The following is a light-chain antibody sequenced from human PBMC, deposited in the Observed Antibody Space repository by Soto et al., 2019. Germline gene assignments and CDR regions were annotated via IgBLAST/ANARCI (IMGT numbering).Light chain of an antibody. CDR2: GAS. J-gene: IGKJ1*01. CDR3: QQYGSSPWT. Sequence: EIVLTQFPGTLSLSPGEIATLSCRAGHPVSSSYLAWYQQKPGQAPRLLIYGASSSATGIPDRFSGSGSGKDFTLTISRLEPEDFAVYYCQQYGSSPWTFGKGTKVQI. V-gene: IGKV3-20*01. CDR1: HPVSSSY.